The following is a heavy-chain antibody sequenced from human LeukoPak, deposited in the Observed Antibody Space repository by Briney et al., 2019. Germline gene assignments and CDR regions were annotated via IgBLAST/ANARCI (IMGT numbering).Heavy chain of an antibody. V-gene: IGHV4-34*01. Sequence: SETLSLTCAVYGGSFSGYYRSWIRQPPGKGLEWIGEINHSGSTNYNPSLKSRVTISVDTSKNQFSLKLNSVTAADTAVYYCARGAPKQRTYYYYYMDVWGKGTTVTVSS. CDR1: GGSFSGYY. J-gene: IGHJ6*03. D-gene: IGHD6-25*01. CDR2: INHSGST. CDR3: ARGAPKQRTYYYYYMDV.